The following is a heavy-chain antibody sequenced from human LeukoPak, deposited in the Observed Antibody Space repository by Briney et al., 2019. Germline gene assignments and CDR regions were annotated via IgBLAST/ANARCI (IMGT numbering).Heavy chain of an antibody. D-gene: IGHD1-14*01. J-gene: IGHJ6*02. CDR2: INPNSGDT. Sequence: GASVKVSCKASGYAFTDYYMHWVRQAPGQGLEWMGWINPNSGDTNYAQKFQGWVTMTRDTSISTAYMELSRLRSDDTAAYYCATTTSYYYYYGMDVWGQGTTVTVSS. V-gene: IGHV1-2*04. CDR1: GYAFTDYY. CDR3: ATTTSYYYYYGMDV.